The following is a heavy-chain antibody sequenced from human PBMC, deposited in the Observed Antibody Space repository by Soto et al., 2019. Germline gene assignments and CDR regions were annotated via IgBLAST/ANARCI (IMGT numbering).Heavy chain of an antibody. CDR1: GYTFTSYD. CDR2: MNPNSGNT. CDR3: ATWEGNYYGSGSYLIRDYYYYYMDV. D-gene: IGHD3-10*01. V-gene: IGHV1-8*01. Sequence: ASVKVSCKASGYTFTSYDINWVRQATGQGLEWMGWMNPNSGNTGHAQKFQGRVTMTRNTSISTAYMELSSLRSEDTAVYYCATWEGNYYGSGSYLIRDYYYYYMDVWGKGTTVTVSS. J-gene: IGHJ6*03.